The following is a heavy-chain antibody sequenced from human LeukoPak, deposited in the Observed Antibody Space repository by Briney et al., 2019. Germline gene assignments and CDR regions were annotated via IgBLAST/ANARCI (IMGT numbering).Heavy chain of an antibody. CDR2: IYTSGST. V-gene: IGHV4-61*02. CDR3: ARSGYSYGADAFDI. J-gene: IGHJ3*02. CDR1: GGSISSGSYY. Sequence: SQTLSLTCTVPGGSISSGSYYWSWIRQPAGKGLEWIGRIYTSGSTNYNPSLKSRVTISVATSKNQFSLKLSSVTAADTAVYYCARSGYSYGADAFDIWGQGTMVTVSS. D-gene: IGHD5-18*01.